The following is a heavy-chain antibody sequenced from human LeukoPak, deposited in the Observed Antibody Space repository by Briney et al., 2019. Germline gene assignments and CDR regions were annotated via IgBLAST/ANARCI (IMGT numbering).Heavy chain of an antibody. V-gene: IGHV3-11*06. CDR3: ARGIAAPEYYFDY. J-gene: IGHJ4*02. Sequence: GGSLRLSCAASGFTFSDYYMSWIRQAPGKGLEWVSYISSSSSYIYYADSVKGRFTISRDNAKNSLYLQMNSLRAEDTAVYYCARGIAAPEYYFDYWGQGTLVTVSS. CDR1: GFTFSDYY. CDR2: ISSSSSYI. D-gene: IGHD6-13*01.